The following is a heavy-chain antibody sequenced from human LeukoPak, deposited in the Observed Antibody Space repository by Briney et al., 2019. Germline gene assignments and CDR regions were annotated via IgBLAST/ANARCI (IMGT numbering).Heavy chain of an antibody. V-gene: IGHV4-4*07. Sequence: SETLSLTCTVSGGSISSYYWSWIRQPAGKGLEWIGRIYTSGSTNYNPSLKSRVTMSVDTSKNQFSLKLSSVTAADTAVYYCARAVGPGSFQTYYYYMDVWGKGTTVTISS. CDR2: IYTSGST. D-gene: IGHD3-10*01. J-gene: IGHJ6*03. CDR3: ARAVGPGSFQTYYYYMDV. CDR1: GGSISSYY.